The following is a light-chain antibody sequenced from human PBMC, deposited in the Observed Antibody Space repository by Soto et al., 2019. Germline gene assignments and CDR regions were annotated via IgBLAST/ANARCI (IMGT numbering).Light chain of an antibody. CDR1: SSDVGGYNY. J-gene: IGLJ2*01. CDR3: SSYAGSNKLV. Sequence: QSALTQPPSASGSPGQSVTISCTGTSSDVGGYNYVSWYQQHPGKAPKLMIYEVSKRPSGVPDRFSGSKSGNTASLTVSGHQAEDEADYYCSSYAGSNKLVFGGGTKLTVL. CDR2: EVS. V-gene: IGLV2-8*01.